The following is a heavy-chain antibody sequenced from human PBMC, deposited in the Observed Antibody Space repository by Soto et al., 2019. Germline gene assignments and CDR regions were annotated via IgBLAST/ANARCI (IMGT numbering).Heavy chain of an antibody. CDR2: ISSTTNYI. Sequence: GGSLRLSXAASGFTFTRYSMNWVRQAPGKGLEWVSSISSTTNYIYYGDSMKGRFTISRDNAKNSLYLEMNSLRAEDTAVYYCARESEDLTSNFDYWGQGTLVTVSS. J-gene: IGHJ4*02. CDR1: GFTFTRYS. V-gene: IGHV3-21*06. CDR3: ARESEDLTSNFDY.